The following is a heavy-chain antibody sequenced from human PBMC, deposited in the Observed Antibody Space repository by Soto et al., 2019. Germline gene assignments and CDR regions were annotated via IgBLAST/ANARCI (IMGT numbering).Heavy chain of an antibody. CDR3: VIRVTATVAFDI. D-gene: IGHD1-7*01. CDR1: GFTFSIYA. J-gene: IGHJ3*02. CDR2: ISHYGNNR. V-gene: IGHV3-30-3*01. Sequence: QVPVVESGGGVVQPGRSLRLSCAASGFTFSIYAMHWVRQAPGKGLEWLASISHYGNNRYYAGSVRGRFTISRDNSRNTLYLPMNSLRRDDTAVYSCVIRVTATVAFDIWCQGTMVTVSS.